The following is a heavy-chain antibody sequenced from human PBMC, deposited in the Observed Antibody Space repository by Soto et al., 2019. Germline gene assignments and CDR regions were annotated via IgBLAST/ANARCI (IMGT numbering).Heavy chain of an antibody. CDR1: GESFSGHI. CDR3: ARGLITGSHYSGGWYYFDS. D-gene: IGHD6-19*01. J-gene: IGHJ4*02. V-gene: IGHV4-34*01. CDR2: INHSGSA. Sequence: PSETLSLTCAVYGESFSGHIWTWIRQTPGKGLQWIGRINHSGSASYNPSLKSRVTISVHTSNSQFSLELSSVTAADTAVYYCARGLITGSHYSGGWYYFDSWGQGTQVTVSS.